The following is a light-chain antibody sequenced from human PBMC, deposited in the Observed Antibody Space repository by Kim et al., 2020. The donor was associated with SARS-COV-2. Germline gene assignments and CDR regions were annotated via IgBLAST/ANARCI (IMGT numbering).Light chain of an antibody. V-gene: IGKV3-20*01. J-gene: IGKJ2*01. CDR1: QSMRSTY. CDR2: GAS. CDR3: QQYGRSPPYT. Sequence: PGERATLSCRTSQSMRSTYLTWYQQKPGQAPRLVIYGASSRPTGIPDRFSGSGSGTDFTLTISRLKPEDFAVYYCQQYGRSPPYTFGQGTKLEI.